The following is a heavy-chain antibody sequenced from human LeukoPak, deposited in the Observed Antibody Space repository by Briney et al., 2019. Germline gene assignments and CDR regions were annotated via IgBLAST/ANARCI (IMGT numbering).Heavy chain of an antibody. CDR2: ISGSGGST. J-gene: IGHJ6*03. CDR3: AKGGEMIHYYYMDV. D-gene: IGHD3-22*01. CDR1: GFTFSSYP. V-gene: IGHV3-23*01. Sequence: PGGSLRLSCAGSGFTFSSYPMRWVRQAPGKGLEWVSAISGSGGSTYYADSVKGRFTISRDNANNTVYLQLNSLRAEDTAVYYCAKGGEMIHYYYMDVWGKGTTVTVSS.